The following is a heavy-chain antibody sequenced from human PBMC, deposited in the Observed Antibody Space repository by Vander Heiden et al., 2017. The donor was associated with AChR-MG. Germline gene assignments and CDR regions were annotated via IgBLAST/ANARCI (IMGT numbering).Heavy chain of an antibody. D-gene: IGHD2-2*01. CDR2: IYTSGST. V-gene: IGHV4-4*07. Sequence: QVQLQESGPGLVKPSETLSLTCTVSGGSISSYYWSWIRQPAGKGLEWIGRIYTSGSTNYNPSLKSRVTMSVDTSKNQFSLKLSSVTAADTAVYYCAGVGEYQLHDAFDIWGQGTMVTVSS. CDR1: GGSISSYY. J-gene: IGHJ3*02. CDR3: AGVGEYQLHDAFDI.